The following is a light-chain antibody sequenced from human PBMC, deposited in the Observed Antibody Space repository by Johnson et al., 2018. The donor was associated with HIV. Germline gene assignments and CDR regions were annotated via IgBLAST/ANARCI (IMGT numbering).Light chain of an antibody. Sequence: QSLLTQPPSVSAAPGQMVNISCSGHSSNIENYFVSWYQQLPGAAPRLLIYEDYKRPSGIPDRFSGSKSGASATLGITGLQTGDEADYYCGVWDASLSPHYVFGPGTTITVL. CDR2: EDY. V-gene: IGLV1-51*02. CDR1: SSNIENYF. CDR3: GVWDASLSPHYV. J-gene: IGLJ1*01.